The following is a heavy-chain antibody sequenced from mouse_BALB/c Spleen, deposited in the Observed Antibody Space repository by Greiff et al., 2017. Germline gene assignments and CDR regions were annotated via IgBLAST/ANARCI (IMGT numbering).Heavy chain of an antibody. V-gene: IGHV1-4*02. CDR3: ARGAYGSSSWLAY. Sequence: QVQLKQSAAELARPGASVKMSCKASGYTFTSYTMHWVKQRPGQGLEWIGYINPSSGYTEYNQKFKDKTTLTADKSSSTAYMQLSSLTSEDSAVYYCARGAYGSSSWLAYWGQGTLVTVSA. D-gene: IGHD1-1*01. CDR1: GYTFTSYT. J-gene: IGHJ3*01. CDR2: INPSSGYT.